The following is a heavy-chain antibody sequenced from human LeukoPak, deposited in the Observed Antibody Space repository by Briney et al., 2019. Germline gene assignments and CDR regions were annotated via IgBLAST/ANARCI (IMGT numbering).Heavy chain of an antibody. CDR2: IGEEKSGSWT. CDR3: AKAGVISGWDY. CDR1: GFTLSNYP. Sequence: GGSLRLSCAASGFTLSNYPMGWVRQAPVKGLEWLSAIGEEKSGSWTKSADSVKGRFTISRDNSENTLYLQMDSLTVEDTAVYYCAKAGVISGWDYWGRGVLVTVSP. V-gene: IGHV3-23*01. J-gene: IGHJ4*02. D-gene: IGHD3-3*02.